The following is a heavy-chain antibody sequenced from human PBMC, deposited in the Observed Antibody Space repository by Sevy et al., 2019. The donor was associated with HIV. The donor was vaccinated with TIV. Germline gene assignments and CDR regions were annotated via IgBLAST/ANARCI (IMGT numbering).Heavy chain of an antibody. CDR3: ASVPPKKDYYDSSGYYPPGY. V-gene: IGHV1-69*13. J-gene: IGHJ4*02. Sequence: ASVKVSCKASGGTFSSYAISWVRQAPGQGLEWMGVIIPIFGTANYAQKFQGRVTITAEESTSTAYMELSSLRSEDTAGYYCASVPPKKDYYDSSGYYPPGYWGQGTLVTVSS. CDR1: GGTFSSYA. CDR2: IIPIFGTA. D-gene: IGHD3-22*01.